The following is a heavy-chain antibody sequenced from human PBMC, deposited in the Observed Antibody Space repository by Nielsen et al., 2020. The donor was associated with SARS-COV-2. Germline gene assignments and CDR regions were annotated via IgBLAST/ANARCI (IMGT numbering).Heavy chain of an antibody. CDR3: AKMSPPGIAVGTAEYFQH. D-gene: IGHD6-19*01. V-gene: IGHV3-23*01. J-gene: IGHJ1*01. CDR1: GFIFSSYA. CDR2: ISGIGGRT. Sequence: GESLKISCTASGFIFSSYAMSWVRQAPGKGLEWVSAISGIGGRTYYADPVKGRFTISRDKSKNTLYVLMNSLRAEDTAVYYCAKMSPPGIAVGTAEYFQHWGQGTLVTVSS.